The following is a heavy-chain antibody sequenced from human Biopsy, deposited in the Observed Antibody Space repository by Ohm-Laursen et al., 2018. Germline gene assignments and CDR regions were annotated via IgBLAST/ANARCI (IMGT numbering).Heavy chain of an antibody. D-gene: IGHD2-15*01. J-gene: IGHJ4*02. V-gene: IGHV4-34*01. CDR2: INQSGRT. Sequence: PGTLSLTCVVYGESFNGYYWSWIRQTPGKGLEWIGEINQSGRTDYNPSLKSRVNISADKSNNQFSLKLTSVTSADTAVYFCGNEVHGRDYWGLGALVTVSS. CDR3: GNEVHGRDY. CDR1: GESFNGYY.